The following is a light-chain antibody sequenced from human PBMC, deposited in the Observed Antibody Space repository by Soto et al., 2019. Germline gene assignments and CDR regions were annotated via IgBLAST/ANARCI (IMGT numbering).Light chain of an antibody. CDR3: SSYTSSSTVV. V-gene: IGLV2-14*01. CDR2: EVS. CDR1: SSDVGGYNY. Sequence: QSALTQPASVSGSPGQSITISCTGTSSDVGGYNYVSWYQQHPGKAPKLMIYEVSNRPSGVSNRFSDSKSGNTASLTIAGPQAEDAADYYWSSYTSSSTVVFGGGTKLTVL. J-gene: IGLJ2*01.